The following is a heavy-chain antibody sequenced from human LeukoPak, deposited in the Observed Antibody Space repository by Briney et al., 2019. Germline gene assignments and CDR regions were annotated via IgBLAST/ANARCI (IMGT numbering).Heavy chain of an antibody. CDR3: ARAGNDFYYDSSGYQGDNWFDP. D-gene: IGHD3-22*01. Sequence: SETLSLTCAVSGGSISSYYWSWIRQPPGNGLEWIGYIYYSGSTNYNPSLKSRVTISVDTSKNQFSLKLSSVTAADTAVYYCARAGNDFYYDSSGYQGDNWFDPWGQGTLVTVSS. CDR1: GGSISSYY. V-gene: IGHV4-59*01. CDR2: IYYSGST. J-gene: IGHJ5*02.